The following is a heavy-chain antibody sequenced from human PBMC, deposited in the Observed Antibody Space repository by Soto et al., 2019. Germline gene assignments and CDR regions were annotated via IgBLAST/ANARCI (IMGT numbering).Heavy chain of an antibody. CDR1: DASISSYY. CDR3: AVNWNYYYFDY. J-gene: IGHJ4*02. Sequence: QVQLQESGPGLVKPSETLSLTCTVSDASISSYYWSWIRQPPGKGLEWIGYIYYSGPTSYSPSLKSRVTISVDTSKNQFSLKLSSVTAADTAVYYCAVNWNYYYFDYWGQGTLVTVSS. D-gene: IGHD1-7*01. V-gene: IGHV4-59*01. CDR2: IYYSGPT.